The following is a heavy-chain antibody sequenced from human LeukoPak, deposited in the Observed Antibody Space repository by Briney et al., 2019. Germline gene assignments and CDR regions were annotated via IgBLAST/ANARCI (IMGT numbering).Heavy chain of an antibody. D-gene: IGHD6-19*01. V-gene: IGHV1-46*01. CDR2: INPSGGST. Sequence: ASVKVSCKASGYTFTSYYMHWVRQAPGQGLEWMGIINPSGGSTSYAQKFQGRVTMTTDTSTSTAYMELRSLRSDDTAVYYCARTGYSSGWYYPTITREGENWGQGTLVTVSS. J-gene: IGHJ4*02. CDR3: ARTGYSSGWYYPTITREGEN. CDR1: GYTFTSYY.